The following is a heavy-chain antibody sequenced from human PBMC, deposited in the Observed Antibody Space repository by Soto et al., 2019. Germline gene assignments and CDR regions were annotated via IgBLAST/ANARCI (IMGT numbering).Heavy chain of an antibody. CDR1: GYTFTGYY. D-gene: IGHD6-19*01. Sequence: ASVKVSCKASGYTFTGYYIHWVRQAPGQGLEWMGWVNPNSGGTNYAQKFQGWVTMTRDTSISTAYMELSRLRSDDTAVYYCVTSRVSIAVAGETEYYFDYWGQGTLVTVSS. CDR2: VNPNSGGT. CDR3: VTSRVSIAVAGETEYYFDY. V-gene: IGHV1-2*04. J-gene: IGHJ4*02.